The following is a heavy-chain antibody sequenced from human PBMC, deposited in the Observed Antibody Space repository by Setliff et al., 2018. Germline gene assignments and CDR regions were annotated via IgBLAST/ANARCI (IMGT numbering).Heavy chain of an antibody. V-gene: IGHV3-23*01. Sequence: GGSLRLSCAASGFTFSSYAMTWVRQAPGKGLEWVSGISGSGGATYYAASVKGRFSISRDNSKNTLSLQMNSLRAEDTAIYYCEKYPSNSVYNYFDPWGQGTLVTVSS. CDR1: GFTFSSYA. CDR3: EKYPSNSVYNYFDP. CDR2: ISGSGGAT. J-gene: IGHJ5*02. D-gene: IGHD1-7*01.